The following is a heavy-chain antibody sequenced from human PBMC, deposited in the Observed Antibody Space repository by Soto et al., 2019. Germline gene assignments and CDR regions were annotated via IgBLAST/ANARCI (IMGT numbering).Heavy chain of an antibody. CDR1: GSTFSSSA. D-gene: IGHD6-19*01. Sequence: GGSLRLSCAASGSTFSSSAMTWVRQAPGKGLEWVSAISGSGSVTYYTSSVRGRFTISRDNSRNTLYLQMNNLRAEDTAVYYCSRNTSGRQGSTLDIWGQGTMVTVSS. V-gene: IGHV3-23*01. CDR2: ISGSGSVT. CDR3: SRNTSGRQGSTLDI. J-gene: IGHJ3*02.